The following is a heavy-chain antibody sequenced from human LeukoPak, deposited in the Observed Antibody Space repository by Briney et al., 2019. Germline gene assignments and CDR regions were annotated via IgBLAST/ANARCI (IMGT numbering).Heavy chain of an antibody. CDR1: GFTVSSNY. CDR3: ARDPGNCGGDCYLGY. V-gene: IGHV3-66*01. D-gene: IGHD2-21*02. J-gene: IGHJ4*02. CDR2: IYSGGST. Sequence: PGGSLRLSCAASGFTVSSNYMSWVRQAPGKGLEWVSVIYSGGSTYYADSVKGRFTISRDNSKNTLYLQMNSLRAEDTAVYYCARDPGNCGGDCYLGYWGQGTLVTVSS.